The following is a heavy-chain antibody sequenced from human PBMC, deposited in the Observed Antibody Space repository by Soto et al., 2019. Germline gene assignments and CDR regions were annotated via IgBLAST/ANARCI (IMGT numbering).Heavy chain of an antibody. CDR1: GGSIRSYY. CDR2: IHYSGTT. CDR3: TRSGTYPVSIDF. D-gene: IGHD3-10*01. J-gene: IGHJ4*02. Sequence: QVQLQESGPGLAKPSETVSLTCTVSGGSIRSYYWSWIRQPPGQGLEWIGHIHYSGTTYYNPSLESRVTISVDTSKNQSSLSVTSVSAADTAVYYCTRSGTYPVSIDFWGQGTLVTVSS. V-gene: IGHV4-59*01.